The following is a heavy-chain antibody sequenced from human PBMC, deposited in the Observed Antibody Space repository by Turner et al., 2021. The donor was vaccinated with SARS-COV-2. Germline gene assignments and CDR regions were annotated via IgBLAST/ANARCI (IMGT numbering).Heavy chain of an antibody. D-gene: IGHD5-12*01. J-gene: IGHJ3*02. CDR1: GYTLTELS. Sequence: QVQLLQSGAAVKKPGASVKVSSKVPGYTLTELSMHWVRQAPGKGLEWMGGFDAEDGETIYAQKCQGRVTMTEDTSTDTAYMELSSLRSEDTAVYYCATCRDGYNWGAFHIWGQGTMVTVSS. CDR3: ATCRDGYNWGAFHI. V-gene: IGHV1-24*01. CDR2: FDAEDGET.